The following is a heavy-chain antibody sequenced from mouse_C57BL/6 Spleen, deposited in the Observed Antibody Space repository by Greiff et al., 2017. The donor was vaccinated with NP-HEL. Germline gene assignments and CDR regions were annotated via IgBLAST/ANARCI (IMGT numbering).Heavy chain of an antibody. J-gene: IGHJ1*03. V-gene: IGHV5-17*01. CDR1: GFTFSDYG. D-gene: IGHD1-1*01. CDR2: ISRGSSTI. CDR3: ARQGITTVVDWYFDV. Sequence: EVKLVESGGGLVKPGGSLKLSCAASGFTFSDYGMHWVRQAPEKGLEWVAYISRGSSTIYYADTVKGRFTISRDNAKNTLFLQMTSLRSEDTAMYYCARQGITTVVDWYFDVWGTGTTVTVSS.